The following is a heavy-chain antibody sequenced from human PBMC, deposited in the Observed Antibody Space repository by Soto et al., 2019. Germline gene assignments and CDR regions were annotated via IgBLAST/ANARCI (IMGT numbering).Heavy chain of an antibody. D-gene: IGHD4-17*01. CDR2: ISYDGTNK. CDR1: GFTFSTYG. V-gene: IGHV3-30*18. J-gene: IGHJ6*02. CDR3: AKDLQSYGDYDYYCYSMDV. Sequence: QVQLVESGGGEVQPGRSLTISCAASGFTFSTYGMHWVLQTPGKGLEWVAVISYDGTNKFYSDSLKGRFTISRDNFKNTLTLQMNSLRADDTAVYSCAKDLQSYGDYDYYCYSMDVWGLGTRVTVSS.